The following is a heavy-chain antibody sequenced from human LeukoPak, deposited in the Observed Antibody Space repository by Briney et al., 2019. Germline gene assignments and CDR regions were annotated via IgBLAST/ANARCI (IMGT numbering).Heavy chain of an antibody. D-gene: IGHD3-10*01. CDR2: IYYSGST. CDR3: ARVDYGSGSPSIDY. Sequence: PSETLSLTCTVSGGSISSYYWSWIRQPPGKGLEWIGYIYYSGSTNYNPSLKSRVTISVDTSKNQFSLKLSSATAADTAVYYCARVDYGSGSPSIDYWGQGTLVTVSS. J-gene: IGHJ4*02. CDR1: GGSISSYY. V-gene: IGHV4-59*01.